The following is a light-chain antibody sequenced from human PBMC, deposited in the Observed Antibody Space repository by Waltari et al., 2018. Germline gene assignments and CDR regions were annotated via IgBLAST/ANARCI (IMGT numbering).Light chain of an antibody. V-gene: IGKV4-1*01. J-gene: IGKJ2*01. Sequence: DIVMTQSPDSLAVSLGERATINCKSSQRVLYSSNNKNYFAWYQQKPGQLPKLLIYWASTRESGVPDRFSGSGSGTDFTLTISSLQAEDVAVYYCQQYYSSPYTFGQGTKLEIK. CDR2: WAS. CDR3: QQYYSSPYT. CDR1: QRVLYSSNNKNY.